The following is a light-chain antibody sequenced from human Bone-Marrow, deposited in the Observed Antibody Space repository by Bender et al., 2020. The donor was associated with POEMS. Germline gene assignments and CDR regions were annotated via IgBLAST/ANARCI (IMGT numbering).Light chain of an antibody. Sequence: QSALTQPPSVSAAPGQKVTISCSGTSSNIYVAWYQQFPGAVPKLPIHDNNERSSGIPERFSGSKSGPSATLAITGLQTGDEGDYHCAAWDGSLRAVVFGGGTKLTVL. J-gene: IGLJ2*01. CDR2: DNN. CDR3: AAWDGSLRAVV. CDR1: SSNIY. V-gene: IGLV1-51*01.